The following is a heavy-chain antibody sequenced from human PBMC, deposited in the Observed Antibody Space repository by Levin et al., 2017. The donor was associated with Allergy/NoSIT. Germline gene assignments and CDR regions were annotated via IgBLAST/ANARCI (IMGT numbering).Heavy chain of an antibody. V-gene: IGHV4-34*01. CDR1: GGSFSDYS. CDR2: INHSGST. J-gene: IGHJ4*02. CDR3: AASGYSHGKGLSPFDY. D-gene: IGHD5-18*01. Sequence: SETLSLTCAVYGGSFSDYSWSWIRQPPGKGLEWIGEINHSGSTNYNPSLKSRVTISVDTSKNQFSLKLNSVTAADTAVFYCAASGYSHGKGLSPFDYWGQGTLVTVSS.